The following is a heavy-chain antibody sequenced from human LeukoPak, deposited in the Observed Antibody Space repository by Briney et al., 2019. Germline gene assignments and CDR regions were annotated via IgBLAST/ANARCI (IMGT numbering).Heavy chain of an antibody. Sequence: GGSLRLSCAASGFTFSSYLMHWVRQAPGKRLVWVTRINSDGSSTAYADSVKGRFTISRDNAKNTLYLQMNSLRAEDTAVYYCVREPQAEYYFDYWGQGTLVTVSS. J-gene: IGHJ4*02. CDR1: GFTFSSYL. D-gene: IGHD1-14*01. V-gene: IGHV3-74*01. CDR3: VREPQAEYYFDY. CDR2: INSDGSST.